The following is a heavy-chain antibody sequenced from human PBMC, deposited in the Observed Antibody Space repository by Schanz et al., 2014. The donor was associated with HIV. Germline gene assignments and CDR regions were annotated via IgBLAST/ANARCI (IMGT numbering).Heavy chain of an antibody. D-gene: IGHD5-18*01. CDR2: ISYDRRNK. V-gene: IGHV3-30*03. CDR3: ARGLPADY. Sequence: VQLLESGGGLVQPGGSLRLSCAASGFTFSSYGMHWVRQAPGKGLEWVAVISYDRRNKYYADSVKGRFTISRDNSKNTLYLQMNSLRAEDTAVYYCARGLPADYWGQGTLVTVSS. J-gene: IGHJ4*02. CDR1: GFTFSSYG.